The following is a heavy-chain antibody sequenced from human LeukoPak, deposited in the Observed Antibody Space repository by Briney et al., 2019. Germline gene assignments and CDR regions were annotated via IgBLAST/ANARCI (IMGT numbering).Heavy chain of an antibody. CDR1: GFTFDDYA. CDR2: ISWNSGSI. V-gene: IGHV3-9*01. CDR3: AKDQSADIVATMDYYYGMDV. D-gene: IGHD5-12*01. Sequence: GGSLRLSCAASGFTFDDYAMHWVRQAPGKGLEWVSGISWNSGSIGYADSVKGRFTISRDNAKNSLYLQMNSLRAEGTALYYCAKDQSADIVATMDYYYGMDVWGQGTTVTVSS. J-gene: IGHJ6*02.